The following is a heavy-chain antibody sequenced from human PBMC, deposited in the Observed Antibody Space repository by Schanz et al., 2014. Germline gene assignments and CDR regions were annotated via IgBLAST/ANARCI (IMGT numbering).Heavy chain of an antibody. D-gene: IGHD1-26*01. J-gene: IGHJ4*02. CDR1: GFIFNDYY. CDR2: ISGSGNTI. CDR3: ARRYSGRYCFDY. Sequence: QVQLVESGGGLVKPGGSLRLSCAASGFIFNDYYMNWIRQAPGKGLEWLSYISGSGNTIYYADSVKGRFTISRYNAKNSLSLQMDRLRDEDTAVYYCARRYSGRYCFDYWGQGTLVAVSS. V-gene: IGHV3-11*04.